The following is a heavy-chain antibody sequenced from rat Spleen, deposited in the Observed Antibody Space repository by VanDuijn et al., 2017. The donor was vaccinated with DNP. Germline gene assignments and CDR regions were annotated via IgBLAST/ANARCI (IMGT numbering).Heavy chain of an antibody. CDR2: IWSGGST. CDR3: ARDSDTTNIHTFFDA. J-gene: IGHJ2*01. Sequence: QVQLKESGPGLVQPSQTLSLTCTVSGFSLTSYGVSWVRQPPGKGLEWIGEIWSGGSTHYNPALKSRLSISRDTSKSQVFLKMNSLQTEDTATYYCARDSDTTNIHTFFDAWGQGVMVTVSS. D-gene: IGHD1-6*01. V-gene: IGHV2-4*01. CDR1: GFSLTSYG.